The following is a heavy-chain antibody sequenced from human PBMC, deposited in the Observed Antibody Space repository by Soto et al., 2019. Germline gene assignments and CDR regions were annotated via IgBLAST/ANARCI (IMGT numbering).Heavy chain of an antibody. CDR1: GFSLSNARMG. J-gene: IGHJ2*01. V-gene: IGHV2-26*01. Sequence: QVTLKESGPVLVKPTETLTLTCTVSGFSLSNARMGVSWIGQPPGKALEWIAHIFSNDEKSYSTSLKSRLTISKDTSKSQVVLTMTNMDPVDTATYYCARTPPLGDYGDYRTLGYFDLWGRGTLVTVSS. D-gene: IGHD4-17*01. CDR2: IFSNDEK. CDR3: ARTPPLGDYGDYRTLGYFDL.